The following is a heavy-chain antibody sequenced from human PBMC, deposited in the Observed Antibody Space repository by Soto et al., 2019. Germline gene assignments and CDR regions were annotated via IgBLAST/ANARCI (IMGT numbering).Heavy chain of an antibody. Sequence: GGSLRLSCAASGFTFSDYYMSWIRQAPGKGLEWVSSITSSGSTTYYTDSVKGRFTISRDNAKNSLYLQMNSLRAEDTAVYYCARERYSYGPYYFDYWGQGTLVTVSS. D-gene: IGHD5-18*01. CDR2: ITSSGSTT. V-gene: IGHV3-11*01. CDR1: GFTFSDYY. CDR3: ARERYSYGPYYFDY. J-gene: IGHJ4*02.